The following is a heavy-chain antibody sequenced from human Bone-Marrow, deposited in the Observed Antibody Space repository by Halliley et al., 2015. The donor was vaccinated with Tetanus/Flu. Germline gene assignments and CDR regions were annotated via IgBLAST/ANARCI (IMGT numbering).Heavy chain of an antibody. J-gene: IGHJ4*02. CDR2: AYYRSNWFN. CDR3: ATGNYFFDY. D-gene: IGHD1-7*01. Sequence: LEWLGRAYYRSNWFNDYAVPVKSRITVPPDTTKNQFSLQLAPVAPKDPAVYYCATGNYFFDYWGQGTLVTVSS. V-gene: IGHV6-1*01.